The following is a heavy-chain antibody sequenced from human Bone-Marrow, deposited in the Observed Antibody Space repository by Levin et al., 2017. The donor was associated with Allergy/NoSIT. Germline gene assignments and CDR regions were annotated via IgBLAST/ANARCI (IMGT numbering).Heavy chain of an antibody. CDR3: ATGSGPDVWSGYLNNWFDP. V-gene: IGHV4-59*01. CDR2: VYYTGFT. CDR1: GGSFGSNY. D-gene: IGHD3-3*01. J-gene: IGHJ5*02. Sequence: SCTVSGGSFGSNYWNWIRQPPGKGLEWIGYVYYTGFTSYNPSLESRVTISVDTSKNQFSLRLDSVAAADTAIYFCATGSGPDVWSGYLNNWFDPWGQGTLVTVSS.